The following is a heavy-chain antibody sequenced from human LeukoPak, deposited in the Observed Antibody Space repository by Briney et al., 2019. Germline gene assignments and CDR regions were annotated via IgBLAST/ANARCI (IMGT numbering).Heavy chain of an antibody. CDR3: ARQHQYYYYYYRDV. CDR2: INHSGST. D-gene: IGHD2-21*01. Sequence: SETLSLTCAVYGGSFSGYYWSWIRQPPGKGLEWIGEINHSGSTNYNPSLKSRVTISVDTSKNQFSLKLSSVTAADTAVYYCARQHQYYYYYYRDVGGKGTTVTVSS. V-gene: IGHV4-34*01. J-gene: IGHJ6*03. CDR1: GGSFSGYY.